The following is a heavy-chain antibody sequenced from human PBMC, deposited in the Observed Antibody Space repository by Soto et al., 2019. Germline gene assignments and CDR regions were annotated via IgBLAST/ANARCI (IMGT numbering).Heavy chain of an antibody. V-gene: IGHV4-30-2*01. CDR1: GCSISSGGYS. D-gene: IGHD4-17*01. CDR3: ARYGVNNWFDH. Sequence: TLSLTCAVSGCSISSGGYSWSWIRQPPGKGLEWIGYIYHSGSTYYNPSLKSRVTISVDRSKNQFSLKLSSVTAADTAVYYCARYGVNNWFDHWGQGTLVTVSS. J-gene: IGHJ5*02. CDR2: IYHSGST.